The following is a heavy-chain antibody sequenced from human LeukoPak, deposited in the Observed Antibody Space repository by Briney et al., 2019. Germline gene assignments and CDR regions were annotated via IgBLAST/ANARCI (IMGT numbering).Heavy chain of an antibody. CDR2: IYYSGST. Sequence: TSETLSLTCSVSGVSTSSSSYYWGWIRQPPGKGLEWIGSIYYSGSTYYNPSLKSRVTISVDTSKNQFSLKLSSVTAADTAVYYCASIYDYGDFRVGRSFDYWGQGTLVTVSS. V-gene: IGHV4-39*01. D-gene: IGHD4-17*01. J-gene: IGHJ4*02. CDR1: GVSTSSSSYY. CDR3: ASIYDYGDFRVGRSFDY.